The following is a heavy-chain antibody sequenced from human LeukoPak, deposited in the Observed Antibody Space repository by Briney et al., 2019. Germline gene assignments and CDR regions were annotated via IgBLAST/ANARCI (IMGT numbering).Heavy chain of an antibody. CDR1: GGSISSGSYY. CDR2: IYTSGST. Sequence: SETLSLTCTVSGGSISSGSYYWSWIRQPAGKGLEWIGRIYTSGSTNYNPSLKSRVTISVDTSKNQFSLKLTSVTAADTAVYYCARDRPYSGALGYWGQGTLVTVSS. J-gene: IGHJ4*02. D-gene: IGHD5-18*01. CDR3: ARDRPYSGALGY. V-gene: IGHV4-61*02.